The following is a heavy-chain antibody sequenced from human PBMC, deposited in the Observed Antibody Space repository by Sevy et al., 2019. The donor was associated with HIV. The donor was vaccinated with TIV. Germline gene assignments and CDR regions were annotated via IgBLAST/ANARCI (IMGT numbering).Heavy chain of an antibody. CDR2: ISYDGSNK. J-gene: IGHJ1*01. Sequence: GGSLRLSCAASGFTFSSYVMHWVRQAPGKGLEWVAVISYDGSNKYYADSVKGRFTISRDNSKNTLYLQMNSLRAEDTAVYYCASVYYDSSGYPHWGQGTLVTVSS. V-gene: IGHV3-30-3*01. CDR3: ASVYYDSSGYPH. CDR1: GFTFSSYV. D-gene: IGHD3-22*01.